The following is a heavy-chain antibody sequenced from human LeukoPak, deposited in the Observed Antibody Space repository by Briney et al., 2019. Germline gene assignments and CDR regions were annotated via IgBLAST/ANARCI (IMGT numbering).Heavy chain of an antibody. Sequence: ASVKVSCKASGYTFTSYGISWVRQAPGQGLEWMGWISAYNGNTNYAQKLQGRVTMTTDTSTSTAYMELRSLRSGDTAVYYCARISYYYDSSGPLDYWGQGTLVTVSS. D-gene: IGHD3-22*01. CDR2: ISAYNGNT. CDR1: GYTFTSYG. CDR3: ARISYYYDSSGPLDY. V-gene: IGHV1-18*01. J-gene: IGHJ4*02.